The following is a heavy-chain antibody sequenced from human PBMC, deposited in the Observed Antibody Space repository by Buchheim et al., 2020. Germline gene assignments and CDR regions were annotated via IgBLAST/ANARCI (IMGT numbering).Heavy chain of an antibody. Sequence: EVQLVESGGGLVKPGGSLRLSCAASGFTFSSYSMNWVRQAPGKGLEWVSSISSSSSYIYYADSVQGRFTISRDNAKNSLYLQMNSLRAEDTAVYYCARVRGIAADILGSDYWGQGTL. V-gene: IGHV3-21*01. CDR1: GFTFSSYS. J-gene: IGHJ4*02. CDR2: ISSSSSYI. CDR3: ARVRGIAADILGSDY. D-gene: IGHD6-13*01.